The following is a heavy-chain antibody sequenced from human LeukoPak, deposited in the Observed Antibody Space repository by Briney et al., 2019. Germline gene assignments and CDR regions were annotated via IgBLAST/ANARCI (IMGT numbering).Heavy chain of an antibody. CDR3: ARLPYCSSTSCYDY. Sequence: ASVKVSCKASGYTFTGYYMHWVRQAPGQGLEWMGWINPNSGGTNYAQKFQGRVTMTRDTSISTAYMELSRLRSDDTAVYYCARLPYCSSTSCYDYWGQGTLVTVSS. CDR1: GYTFTGYY. D-gene: IGHD2-2*01. J-gene: IGHJ4*02. CDR2: INPNSGGT. V-gene: IGHV1-2*02.